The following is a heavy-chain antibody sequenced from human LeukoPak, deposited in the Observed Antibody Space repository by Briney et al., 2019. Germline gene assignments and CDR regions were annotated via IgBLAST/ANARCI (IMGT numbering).Heavy chain of an antibody. J-gene: IGHJ4*02. Sequence: ASVKVSCKASGYTFTSYNMHWVRQAPGQGLEWMGIINPSGGSTNYAQKFQGRVTMTRDTSTSTVYMELSSLRSEDTAVYYCAKDLYHRYYHNSGHAFDYWGQGTLVTVSS. CDR2: INPSGGST. CDR3: AKDLYHRYYHNSGHAFDY. CDR1: GYTFTSYN. D-gene: IGHD3-22*01. V-gene: IGHV1-46*01.